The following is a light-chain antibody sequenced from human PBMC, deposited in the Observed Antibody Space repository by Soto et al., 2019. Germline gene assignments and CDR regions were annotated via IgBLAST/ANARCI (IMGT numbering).Light chain of an antibody. J-gene: IGLJ3*02. CDR2: YDS. CDR3: QVWDSSSDPWV. V-gene: IGLV3-21*04. Sequence: SYELTQPPSVSVAPGKTARITCGGNNIGSKSVHWYQQKPSQAPVLVIYYDSDRPSGIPERFSGSNSGNTATLTISRVEAGDEADYYCQVWDSSSDPWVFGGGTKLTVL. CDR1: NIGSKS.